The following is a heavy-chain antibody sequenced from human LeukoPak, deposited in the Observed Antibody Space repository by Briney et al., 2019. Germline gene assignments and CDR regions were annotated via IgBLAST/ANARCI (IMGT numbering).Heavy chain of an antibody. CDR3: ARGLSIAARPRGTPRLYYYYYYMDV. Sequence: SQTLSLTCAVSGGSISSGGYSWSWIRQPPGKGLEWIGYIYHSGSTYYNPSLKSRVTISVDTSKNQFSLKLSSVTAADTAVYYCARGLSIAARPRGTPRLYYYYYYMDVWGKGTTVTVSS. D-gene: IGHD6-6*01. CDR2: IYHSGST. CDR1: GGSISSGGYS. J-gene: IGHJ6*03. V-gene: IGHV4-30-2*01.